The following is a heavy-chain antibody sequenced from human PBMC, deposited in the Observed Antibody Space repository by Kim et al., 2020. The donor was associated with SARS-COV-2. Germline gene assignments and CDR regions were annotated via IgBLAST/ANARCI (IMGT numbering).Heavy chain of an antibody. CDR3: TRDFEGIAVAGPDAFDI. V-gene: IGHV3-49*02. Sequence: VKGRFTISRDDSKSIAYLQMNSLKTEDTAVYYCTRDFEGIAVAGPDAFDIWGQGTMVTVSS. J-gene: IGHJ3*02. D-gene: IGHD6-19*01.